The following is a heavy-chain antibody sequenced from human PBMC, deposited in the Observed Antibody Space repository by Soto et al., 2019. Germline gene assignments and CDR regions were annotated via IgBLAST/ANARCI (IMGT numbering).Heavy chain of an antibody. Sequence: EVQVVESGGGLVKPGGSLRLSCAASGFTFSSYSMNWVRQAPGKGLEWVSSISSSSSYIYYADSVKGRFTISRDNAKNSLYLQMNSLRAEETAVYYCARVGGGYQLLHAFDIWGRGTMVTVSS. D-gene: IGHD2-2*01. V-gene: IGHV3-21*01. CDR3: ARVGGGYQLLHAFDI. CDR2: ISSSSSYI. J-gene: IGHJ3*02. CDR1: GFTFSSYS.